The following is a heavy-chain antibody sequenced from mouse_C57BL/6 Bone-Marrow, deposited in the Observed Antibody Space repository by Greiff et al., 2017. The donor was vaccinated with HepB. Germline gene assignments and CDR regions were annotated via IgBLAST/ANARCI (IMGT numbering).Heavy chain of an antibody. CDR1: GYTFTSYW. J-gene: IGHJ2*01. CDR3: ARELRLGYYFDY. V-gene: IGHV1-69*01. CDR2: IDPSDSYT. Sequence: QVQLQQPGAELVMPGASVKLSCKASGYTFTSYWMHWVKQRPGQGLEWIGEIDPSDSYTNYNQKFKGKYTLTVDKSSSTADMQLSSLTSEDSAVYYCARELRLGYYFDYWGQGTTLTVSS. D-gene: IGHD3-2*02.